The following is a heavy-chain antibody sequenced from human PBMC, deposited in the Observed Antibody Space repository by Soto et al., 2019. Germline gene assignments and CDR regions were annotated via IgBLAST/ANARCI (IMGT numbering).Heavy chain of an antibody. D-gene: IGHD2-15*01. V-gene: IGHV1-58*01. Sequence: ASVKVSCKASGFTFTSSAVQWVRQARGQRLEWIGWIVVGSGNTNYAQKFQERVTITRDMSTSTAYMELSSLRSEDMAVYYCAARSGYDYYYGMDVWGQGTTVTVSS. CDR2: IVVGSGNT. CDR3: AARSGYDYYYGMDV. J-gene: IGHJ6*02. CDR1: GFTFTSSA.